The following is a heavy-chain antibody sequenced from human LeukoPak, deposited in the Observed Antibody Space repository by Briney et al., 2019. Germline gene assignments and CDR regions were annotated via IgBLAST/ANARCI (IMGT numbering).Heavy chain of an antibody. D-gene: IGHD5-18*01. CDR1: GYSIRNGYN. CDR3: ARVRGYNYGSDAFDI. J-gene: IGHJ3*02. Sequence: MSSETLSLTCTVSGYSIRNGYNWGWIRLSPGKGLEWLGSIYQSGSTYDNPSLKSRVTLSIDTSKNQFSLKLRSVTAADTAVYYCARVRGYNYGSDAFDIWGQGTMVTVSS. CDR2: IYQSGST. V-gene: IGHV4-38-2*02.